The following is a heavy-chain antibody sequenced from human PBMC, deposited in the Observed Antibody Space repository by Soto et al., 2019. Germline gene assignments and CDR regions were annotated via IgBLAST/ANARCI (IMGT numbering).Heavy chain of an antibody. Sequence: QVPLVQSGDEVKKPGASVKVSCKASGYIFVNYGIAWVRQAPRQGLEWMGWISPYTGNTHSASKVQGRLTMTTDTSTSTGYMDLGSLTSDDTAVYYCVMVDNYVTPTPRDVWGQGTTVTVSS. V-gene: IGHV1-18*01. J-gene: IGHJ6*02. CDR3: VMVDNYVTPTPRDV. D-gene: IGHD3-16*01. CDR2: ISPYTGNT. CDR1: GYIFVNYG.